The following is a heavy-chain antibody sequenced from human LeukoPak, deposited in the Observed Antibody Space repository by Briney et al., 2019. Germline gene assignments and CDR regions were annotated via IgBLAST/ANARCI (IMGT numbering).Heavy chain of an antibody. V-gene: IGHV3-30*04. D-gene: IGHD7-27*01. J-gene: IGHJ4*02. Sequence: GRSLRLSCAASGFTFSSYAMHWVRQAPGKGLEWVAVISYDGSDKYYADSVKGRFTISRDNSKNTLYLQMNSLRAEDTAVYYCAAWGLHNYWGQGTLVTVPS. CDR1: GFTFSSYA. CDR3: AAWGLHNY. CDR2: ISYDGSDK.